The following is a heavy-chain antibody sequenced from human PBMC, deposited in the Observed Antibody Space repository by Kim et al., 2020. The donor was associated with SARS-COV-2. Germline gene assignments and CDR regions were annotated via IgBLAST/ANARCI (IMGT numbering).Heavy chain of an antibody. V-gene: IGHV3-33*06. Sequence: ADSVKDPFTTSRDNSKNTLYLQMNSLRAEDTAVYYCAKPLDWGTDAFDIWGQGTMVTVSS. J-gene: IGHJ3*02. CDR3: AKPLDWGTDAFDI. D-gene: IGHD3-16*01.